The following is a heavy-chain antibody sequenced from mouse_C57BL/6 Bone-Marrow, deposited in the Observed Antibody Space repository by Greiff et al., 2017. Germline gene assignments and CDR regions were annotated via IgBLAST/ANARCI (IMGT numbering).Heavy chain of an antibody. CDR2: IYPRRGNT. CDR3: ASGIYYGNSYWYFDV. Sequence: QVQLKESGAELARPGASVKLSCKASGYTFTSYGISWVKQRTGQGLEWIGEIYPRRGNTYYNEKFKGKATLTADKSSSTAYMELRSLTAEDSAVYFCASGIYYGNSYWYFDVWGTGTTVTVSS. V-gene: IGHV1-81*01. CDR1: GYTFTSYG. D-gene: IGHD2-1*01. J-gene: IGHJ1*03.